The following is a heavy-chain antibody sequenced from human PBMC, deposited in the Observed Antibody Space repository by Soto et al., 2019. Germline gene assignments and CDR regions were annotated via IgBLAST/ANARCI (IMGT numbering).Heavy chain of an antibody. CDR1: GGSFRGYY. Sequence: PSETQSLTCAVYGGSFRGYYWSWIRQPPGKGLEWIGEINHSGSTNYNPSLKSRVTISVDTSKNQFSLKLSSVTAADTAVYYCARDGGSIEYWGQGALVTVSS. CDR2: INHSGST. D-gene: IGHD6-13*01. J-gene: IGHJ4*02. V-gene: IGHV4-34*01. CDR3: ARDGGSIEY.